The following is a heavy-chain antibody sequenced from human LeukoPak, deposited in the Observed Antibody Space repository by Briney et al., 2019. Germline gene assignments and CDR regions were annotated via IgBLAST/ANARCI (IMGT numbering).Heavy chain of an antibody. J-gene: IGHJ5*02. D-gene: IGHD2-15*01. Sequence: GASVKVSCKASGYTFTSYGISWVRRAPGQGLEWMGWISAYNGNTNYARKLQGRVTMTADTSTSTAYMELGSLRSDDTAVYYCAREDCSGGSCYIADPWGQGTLVTVSS. CDR1: GYTFTSYG. CDR2: ISAYNGNT. CDR3: AREDCSGGSCYIADP. V-gene: IGHV1-18*01.